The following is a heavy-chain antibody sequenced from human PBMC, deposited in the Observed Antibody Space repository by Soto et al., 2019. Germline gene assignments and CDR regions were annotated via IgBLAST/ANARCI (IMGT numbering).Heavy chain of an antibody. D-gene: IGHD2-2*02. CDR2: IIPILGIA. J-gene: IGHJ4*02. V-gene: IGHV1-69*02. Sequence: SVKGSCKASGGTFSSYTISWVRQAPGQGLEWMGRIIPILGIANYAQKFQGRVTITADKSTSTAYMELSSLRSEDTAVYYCAMEYCSSTSCYRDYWGQGTLVTSPQ. CDR3: AMEYCSSTSCYRDY. CDR1: GGTFSSYT.